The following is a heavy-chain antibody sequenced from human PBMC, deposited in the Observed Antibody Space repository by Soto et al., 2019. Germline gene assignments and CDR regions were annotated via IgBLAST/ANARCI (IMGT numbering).Heavy chain of an antibody. CDR2: IYYSGST. CDR1: GGSIRSYY. J-gene: IGHJ4*02. Sequence: SETLSLTCTVSGGSIRSYYWSWIRQPPGKGLEWIGYIYYSGSTYYNPSLKSRVTISVDTSKNQFSLKLSSVTAADTAVYYCARQGLINMVVGWGQGTLVTVSS. V-gene: IGHV4-59*08. CDR3: ARQGLINMVVG. D-gene: IGHD3-22*01.